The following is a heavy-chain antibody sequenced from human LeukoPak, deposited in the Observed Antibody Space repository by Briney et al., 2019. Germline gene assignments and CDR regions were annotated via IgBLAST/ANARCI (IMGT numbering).Heavy chain of an antibody. CDR2: ISGSGGST. D-gene: IGHD3-22*01. CDR3: AKSSYYDTSGSYREYYFDY. CDR1: RFAFSNYG. J-gene: IGHJ4*02. Sequence: PGGSLRLSCAVSRFAFSNYGMSWFRQAPGKGLEWVSAISGSGGSTYYADSVKGRFTISRDNSKNTLYLQMNSLRAEDTALYYCAKSSYYDTSGSYREYYFDYWGQGALVTVSS. V-gene: IGHV3-23*01.